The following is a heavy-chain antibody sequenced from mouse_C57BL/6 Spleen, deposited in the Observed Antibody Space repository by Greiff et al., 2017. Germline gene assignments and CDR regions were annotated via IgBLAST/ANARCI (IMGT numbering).Heavy chain of an antibody. V-gene: IGHV1-53*01. D-gene: IGHD2-1*01. CDR2: INPSNGGT. CDR3: ARPIYYGNPYYAMDY. J-gene: IGHJ4*01. CDR1: GYIFISYW. Sequence: VQLQQPGTELVKPGASVKLSCKASGYIFISYWMYWVKQRPGQGLEWIGNINPSNGGTNYNEKFKSKATLTVDKSSSKAYMPLSSLTSEVSAVYYCARPIYYGNPYYAMDYWGQGTSVTVSS.